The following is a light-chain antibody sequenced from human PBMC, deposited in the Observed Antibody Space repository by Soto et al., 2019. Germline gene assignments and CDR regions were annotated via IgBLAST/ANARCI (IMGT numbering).Light chain of an antibody. V-gene: IGKV3D-20*02. CDR3: QQRSNWIT. J-gene: IGKJ5*01. CDR1: QSVSSSY. Sequence: IVLTQSPGTLSLSPGERATLSCRASQSVSSSYLAWYQQKPGQAPRLLIYGASSRATGIPARFSGSGPGTDFTLTISSLEPEDFAVYYCQQRSNWITFGQGTRLEIK. CDR2: GAS.